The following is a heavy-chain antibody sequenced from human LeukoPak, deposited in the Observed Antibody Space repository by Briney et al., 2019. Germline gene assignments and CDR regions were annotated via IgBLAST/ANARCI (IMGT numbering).Heavy chain of an antibody. CDR1: GFTFSDYY. J-gene: IGHJ6*04. V-gene: IGHV3-11*06. Sequence: GGSLRLSCAASGFTFSDYYMTWIRQAPGKGLEWVSYISGRGSYTNYADSVKGRFTISRDNAKTSLFLQMNSLRAEDTAVYYCATETRYCTSTSCSYYYGMDVWGKGTTVTVSS. CDR3: ATETRYCTSTSCSYYYGMDV. CDR2: ISGRGSYT. D-gene: IGHD2-2*01.